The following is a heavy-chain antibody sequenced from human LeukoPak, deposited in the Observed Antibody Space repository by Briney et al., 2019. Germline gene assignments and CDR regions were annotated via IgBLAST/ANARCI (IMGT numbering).Heavy chain of an antibody. CDR3: ARVSRDFYSNYYYYYGMDV. D-gene: IGHD4-11*01. J-gene: IGHJ6*02. V-gene: IGHV3-74*01. CDR2: INSDGSSR. CDR1: GFTFSSYW. Sequence: GGSLRLSCAASGFTFSSYWMHWVRQAPGKGLVWVSRINSDGSSRSYADSVKGRFTISRDNAKNTLYLQMNSLRAEDTAVYYCARVSRDFYSNYYYYYGMDVWGQGTTVTVSS.